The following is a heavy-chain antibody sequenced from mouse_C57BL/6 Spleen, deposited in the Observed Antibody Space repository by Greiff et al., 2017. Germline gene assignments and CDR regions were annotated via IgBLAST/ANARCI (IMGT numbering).Heavy chain of an antibody. CDR2: IDPENGDT. D-gene: IGHD2-4*01. J-gene: IGHJ4*01. CDR3: TTNDYDDGGYAMDY. Sequence: VQLKESGAELVRPGASVKLSCTASGFNIKDDYMHWVKQRPEQGLEWIGWIDPENGDTEYASKFQGKATITADTSSNTAYLQLSSLTSEDTAVYYCTTNDYDDGGYAMDYWGQGTSVTVSS. V-gene: IGHV14-4*01. CDR1: GFNIKDDY.